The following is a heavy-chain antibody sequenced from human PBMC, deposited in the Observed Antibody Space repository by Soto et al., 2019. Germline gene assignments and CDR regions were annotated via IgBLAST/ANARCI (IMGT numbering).Heavy chain of an antibody. J-gene: IGHJ6*02. V-gene: IGHV5-10-1*01. Sequence: PGESLKISCKGSGYSFTRYWISCVRQMPGKGLEWMGRIDPSDSYTNYSPSFQDHVTISADKSSNTAYLQWSSLKASDTAMYYCAGTTVTSSVGYGMDVWGQGTTVTVSS. CDR3: AGTTVTSSVGYGMDV. D-gene: IGHD4-17*01. CDR1: GYSFTRYW. CDR2: IDPSDSYT.